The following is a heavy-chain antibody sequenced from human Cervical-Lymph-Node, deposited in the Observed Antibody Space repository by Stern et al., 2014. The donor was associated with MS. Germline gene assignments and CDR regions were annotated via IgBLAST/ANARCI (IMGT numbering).Heavy chain of an antibody. Sequence: MQLVESGGGVVQPGRSLRLSCAASGFTFSSYGMHWVRQAPGKGLEWVAVISYDGSNKYYADSVKGRFTISRDNSKNTLYLQMNSLRAEDTAVYYCAKGGQNFDYWGQGTLVTVSS. CDR2: ISYDGSNK. CDR3: AKGGQNFDY. J-gene: IGHJ4*02. CDR1: GFTFSSYG. V-gene: IGHV3-30*18.